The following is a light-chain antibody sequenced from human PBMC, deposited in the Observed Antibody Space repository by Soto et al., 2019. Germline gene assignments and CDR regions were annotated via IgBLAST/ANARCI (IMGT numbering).Light chain of an antibody. CDR2: TNN. CDR1: SSNIGSHV. J-gene: IGLJ3*02. CDR3: AAWDGSLQSWV. Sequence: QSVLTQPPSASGTPGQRVTISCSGSSSNIGSHVVNWYQQVPGTAPKLLIYTNNQRPSGVPDRFSDSKSGTSASLAISELQSEDEADYYCAAWDGSLQSWVFGGGTKVTVL. V-gene: IGLV1-44*01.